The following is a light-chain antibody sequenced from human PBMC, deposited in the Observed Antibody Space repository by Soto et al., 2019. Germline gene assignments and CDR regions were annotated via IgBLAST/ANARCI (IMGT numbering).Light chain of an antibody. J-gene: IGKJ3*01. Sequence: AIRMTQSPSSFSASTGDRVPITCRASQGISSYLAWYQQKPGKAPKLLIYAASTLQSGVPSRFSCSRSGTDFTLTISCLQSEDFATYYWQQYYSYPPTFGPGTKVDSK. CDR2: AAS. CDR1: QGISSY. V-gene: IGKV1-8*01. CDR3: QQYYSYPPT.